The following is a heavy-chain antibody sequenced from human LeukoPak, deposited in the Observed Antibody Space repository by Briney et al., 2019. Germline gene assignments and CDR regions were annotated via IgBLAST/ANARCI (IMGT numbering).Heavy chain of an antibody. CDR1: GFTFSNYG. CDR2: ISYDGSNT. V-gene: IGHV3-30*18. J-gene: IGHJ4*02. CDR3: AKEIGLGYKFDY. Sequence: GGSLRLSCAASGFTFSNYGMPWVRQAPGKGLEWVAVISYDGSNTYYADSVKGRFTISRDNSKNTLYLQMNSLRAEDTAVYYCAKEIGLGYKFDYWGQGTLVTVSS. D-gene: IGHD5-12*01.